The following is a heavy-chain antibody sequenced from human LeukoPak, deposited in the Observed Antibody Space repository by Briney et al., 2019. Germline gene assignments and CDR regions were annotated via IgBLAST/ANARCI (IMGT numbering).Heavy chain of an antibody. CDR3: ARTVGAGYFDY. J-gene: IGHJ4*02. CDR2: IYYSGST. CDR1: GGSISSHY. Sequence: SETLSLTCTVSGGSISSHYWGWIRQPPGKGLEWIGYIYYSGSTNYNPSLKSRVTISVDTSKNQSSLKLSSVTAADMAVYYCARTVGAGYFDYWGQGTLVTVSS. D-gene: IGHD1-26*01. V-gene: IGHV4-59*11.